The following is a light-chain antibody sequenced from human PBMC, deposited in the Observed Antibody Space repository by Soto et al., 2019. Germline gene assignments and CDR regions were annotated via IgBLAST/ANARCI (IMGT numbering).Light chain of an antibody. V-gene: IGLV3-21*04. CDR3: QVWDRGSDSGV. CDR1: NIGSKS. Sequence: SYELTQPPSVSVAPGKTATITCGGDNIGSKSVHWYQQRPGQAPVLVIFYDRTRPSGIPERFSGSNSGSKATLTISRVEAGDEADYYCQVWDRGSDSGVFGTGTKLTVL. J-gene: IGLJ1*01. CDR2: YDR.